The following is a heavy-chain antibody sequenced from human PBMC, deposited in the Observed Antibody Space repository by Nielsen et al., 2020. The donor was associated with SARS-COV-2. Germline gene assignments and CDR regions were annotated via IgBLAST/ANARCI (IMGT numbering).Heavy chain of an antibody. D-gene: IGHD3-10*01. Sequence: GESLKISCAASGFTFDDYGMSWVRQAPGKGLEWVSSIDFSSKYIFYADSVRGRFTISRDNTRKSLFLQMNSLRAEDTALYYCARGGRGHGFFDSWGQGTLVTVSS. CDR2: IDFSSKYI. CDR3: ARGGRGHGFFDS. J-gene: IGHJ4*02. V-gene: IGHV3-21*01. CDR1: GFTFDDYG.